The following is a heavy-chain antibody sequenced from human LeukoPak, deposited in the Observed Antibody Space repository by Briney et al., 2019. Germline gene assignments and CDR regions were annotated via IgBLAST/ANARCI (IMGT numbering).Heavy chain of an antibody. CDR2: ISSTSSYI. D-gene: IGHD3-16*02. J-gene: IGHJ4*02. CDR1: GFSFSTYS. CDR3: AKGTGTFGGVIVTQFDY. V-gene: IGHV3-21*04. Sequence: GGSLRLSCAASGFSFSTYSMNWVRQAPGKGLEWVSSISSTSSYIYYADSLKGRFTISRDNSKNTLYLQMNSLRAEDTAVYYCAKGTGTFGGVIVTQFDYWGQGTLVTVSS.